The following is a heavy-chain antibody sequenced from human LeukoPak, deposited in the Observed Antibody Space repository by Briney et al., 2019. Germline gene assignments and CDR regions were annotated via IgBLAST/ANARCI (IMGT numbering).Heavy chain of an antibody. J-gene: IGHJ4*02. CDR2: IYSGGST. D-gene: IGHD6-19*01. CDR1: GFTVSSNY. CDR3: ACSGWWSRFDY. V-gene: IGHV3-53*01. Sequence: GGSLRLSCAASGFTVSSNYMSWVRQAPGKGLEWVSVIYSGGSTYYADSVKGRFTISRDNSKNTLYLQMNSLRAEDTAVYYCACSGWWSRFDYWGQGTPVTVSS.